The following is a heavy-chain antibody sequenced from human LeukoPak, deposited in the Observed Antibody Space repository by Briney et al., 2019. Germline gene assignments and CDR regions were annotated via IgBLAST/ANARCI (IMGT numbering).Heavy chain of an antibody. CDR2: INHSGSA. V-gene: IGHV4-34*01. J-gene: IGHJ2*01. CDR3: ARDEDSSGWFSHYWYFDL. Sequence: SETLSLTCAVYGGSFSGYYWSWIRQPPGKGLEWIGEINHSGSANYNPSLKSRVTMSVDTSKNQFSLKLSSVTAADTAVYYCARDEDSSGWFSHYWYFDLWGRGTLVIVSS. D-gene: IGHD6-19*01. CDR1: GGSFSGYY.